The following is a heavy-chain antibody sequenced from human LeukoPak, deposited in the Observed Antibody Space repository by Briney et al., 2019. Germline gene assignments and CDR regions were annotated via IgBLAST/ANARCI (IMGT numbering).Heavy chain of an antibody. V-gene: IGHV1-8*01. Sequence: ASVKVSCKASGYTFTSYDINWVRQATGQGLEWMGWMNPNSGNTGYAQKFQGRVTMTRNTSISTAYMELSSLRSEDTAVYYCARAGAVAGISYYYYYMDVWGKGTTVTISS. CDR1: GYTFTSYD. CDR2: MNPNSGNT. D-gene: IGHD6-19*01. J-gene: IGHJ6*03. CDR3: ARAGAVAGISYYYYYMDV.